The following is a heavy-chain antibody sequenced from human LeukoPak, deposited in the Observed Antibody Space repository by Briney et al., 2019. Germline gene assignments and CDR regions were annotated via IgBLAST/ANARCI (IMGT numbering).Heavy chain of an antibody. D-gene: IGHD2-2*01. CDR1: GFTVINNY. CDR2: VYSGDGGT. CDR3: ARDGIVVVPAAIPSSNWFDP. Sequence: GGSLRLSCAASGFTVINNYRSWVRQAPGKGLEWVSVVYSGDGGTYYARSVKGRFTISRDDSKSMLYLQVSSLRAEDTAVYYCARDGIVVVPAAIPSSNWFDPWGQGTLVTVSS. J-gene: IGHJ5*02. V-gene: IGHV3-66*01.